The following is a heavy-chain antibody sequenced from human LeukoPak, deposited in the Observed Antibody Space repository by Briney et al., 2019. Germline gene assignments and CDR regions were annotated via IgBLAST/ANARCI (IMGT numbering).Heavy chain of an antibody. J-gene: IGHJ4*02. CDR2: ISTSGNDI. Sequence: PGGSLRLSCAASGFIFSNYEINWVRQAPGEGLEWVSYISTSGNDIYYADSVKGRFTISRDNAMNSLYLQLNSLRADDTAVYYCARGAQWVLDYWGQGTLVTVSS. CDR1: GFIFSNYE. D-gene: IGHD1-26*01. CDR3: ARGAQWVLDY. V-gene: IGHV3-48*03.